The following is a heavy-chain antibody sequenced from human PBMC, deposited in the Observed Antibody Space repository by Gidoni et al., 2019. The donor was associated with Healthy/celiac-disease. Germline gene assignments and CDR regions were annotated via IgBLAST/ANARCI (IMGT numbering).Heavy chain of an antibody. CDR2: IYYSGST. CDR3: ARIPYGGAARYAFDI. CDR1: GGSISSYY. D-gene: IGHD6-6*01. J-gene: IGHJ3*02. Sequence: QVQLQESGPGLVKPSETLSLTCTVPGGSISSYYWSWIRQPPGKGLEWIGYIYYSGSTNYNPSLKSRVTISVDTSKNQFSLKLSSVTAADTAVYYCARIPYGGAARYAFDIWGQGTMVTVSS. V-gene: IGHV4-59*01.